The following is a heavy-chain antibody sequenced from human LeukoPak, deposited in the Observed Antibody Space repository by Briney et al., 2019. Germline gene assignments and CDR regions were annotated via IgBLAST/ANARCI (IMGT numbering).Heavy chain of an antibody. V-gene: IGHV3-23*01. CDR1: GFTFSDYY. CDR2: IVGSGGST. Sequence: GGSLRLSCAASGFTFSDYYMSWIRQAPGKGLEWVSAIVGSGGSTYYADSVKGRFTISRDNPKNTLYLQMNSLRAEDTAVYYCAKWGDYDILTGYYDSDYWGQGTLVTVSS. J-gene: IGHJ4*02. CDR3: AKWGDYDILTGYYDSDY. D-gene: IGHD3-9*01.